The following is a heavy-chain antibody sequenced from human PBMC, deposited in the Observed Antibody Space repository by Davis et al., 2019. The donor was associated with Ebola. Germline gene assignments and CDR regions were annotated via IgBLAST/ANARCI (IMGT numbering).Heavy chain of an antibody. D-gene: IGHD4-17*01. CDR1: GGTFSSYA. CDR3: ARSPLGGDYVFGYYYGMDV. J-gene: IGHJ6*02. CDR2: IIPIFGTA. V-gene: IGHV1-69*06. Sequence: SVKVSCKASGGTFSSYAISWVRQAPGQGLEWMGGIIPIFGTANYAQKFQGRVTITADKSTSTAYMELSSLRSEDTAVYYCARSPLGGDYVFGYYYGMDVWGQGTTVTVSS.